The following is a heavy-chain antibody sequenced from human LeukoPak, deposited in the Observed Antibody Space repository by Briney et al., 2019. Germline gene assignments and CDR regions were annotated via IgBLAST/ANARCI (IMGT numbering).Heavy chain of an antibody. CDR1: GXTFSSYG. V-gene: IGHV3-33*01. CDR3: ARESSDTYSSSWYDY. D-gene: IGHD6-13*01. CDR2: IXXXERXK. J-gene: IGHJ4*02. Sequence: PGGSLRLSCAASGXTFSSYGXHXVXXAPXXXXXXXAVIXXXERXKYXXDXXKGRFTISRDNYKNTLYLQMNSLRAEDTAVYYCARESSDTYSSSWYDYWGQGTLVTVSS.